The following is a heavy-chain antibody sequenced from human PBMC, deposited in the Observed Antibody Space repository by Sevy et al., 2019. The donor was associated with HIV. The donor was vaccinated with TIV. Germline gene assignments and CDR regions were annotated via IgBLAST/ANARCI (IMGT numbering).Heavy chain of an antibody. Sequence: GGSLRLSCATSGFSFSDYYMSWIRQAPGKGLEWISYISSGGRIIYYADSVKGRFTISRDNSKNTLYLQMNSLRAEDTAVYYCAKTTVNDYYYGMDVWGQGTTVTVSS. CDR1: GFSFSDYY. CDR2: ISSGGRII. J-gene: IGHJ6*02. D-gene: IGHD4-4*01. V-gene: IGHV3-11*01. CDR3: AKTTVNDYYYGMDV.